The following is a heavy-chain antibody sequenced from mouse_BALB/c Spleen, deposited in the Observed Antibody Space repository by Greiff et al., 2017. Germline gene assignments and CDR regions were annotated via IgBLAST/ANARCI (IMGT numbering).Heavy chain of an antibody. J-gene: IGHJ2*01. CDR3: ARNLLLRSLDY. V-gene: IGHV14-3*02. CDR2: IDPANGNT. CDR1: GFNIKDTY. Sequence: VQLQQSGAELVKPGASVKLSCTASGFNIKDTYMHWVNQRPEQGLEWIGRIDPANGNTKYDPKFQGKATITADTSSNTAYLQLSSLTSEDTAVYCCARNLLLRSLDYWGQGTTLTVSS. D-gene: IGHD1-1*01.